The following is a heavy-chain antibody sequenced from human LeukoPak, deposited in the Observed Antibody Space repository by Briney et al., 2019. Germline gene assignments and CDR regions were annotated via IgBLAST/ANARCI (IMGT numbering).Heavy chain of an antibody. J-gene: IGHJ6*03. D-gene: IGHD1-26*01. Sequence: SQTLSLTCAISDDSVSTNSAAWTWIRQSPSRGLEWLGRTYYRSKWYNDYAVSVKSRITIKPDTSKNQFSLQLNSVTPEDTAVYYCARGVGTTQYYYYYMDVWGKGTAVTVSS. CDR3: ARGVGTTQYYYYYMDV. V-gene: IGHV6-1*01. CDR2: TYYRSKWYN. CDR1: DDSVSTNSAA.